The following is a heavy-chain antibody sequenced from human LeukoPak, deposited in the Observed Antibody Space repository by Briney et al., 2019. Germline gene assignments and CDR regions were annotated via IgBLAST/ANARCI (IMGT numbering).Heavy chain of an antibody. V-gene: IGHV4-59*08. D-gene: IGHD3-9*01. CDR3: ARLPRSFDSKDAFDI. CDR2: VYYSGTT. J-gene: IGHJ3*02. Sequence: PSETLSLTCTVSGGSISNYYWSWIRQPPGKGLEWIGYVYYSGTTNYNPSLQSRVTVSVDTSKNQFSLKLRSVTAADTAVYYCARLPRSFDSKDAFDIWGQGTMVTVSS. CDR1: GGSISNYY.